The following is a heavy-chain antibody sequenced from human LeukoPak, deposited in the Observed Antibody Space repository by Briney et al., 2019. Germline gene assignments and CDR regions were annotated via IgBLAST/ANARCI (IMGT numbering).Heavy chain of an antibody. CDR1: GGSINNYY. Sequence: SETLSLTCTVSGGSINNYYWSWIRQPPGKGLEWIGYLYNSGTTNYNPSLKSRVSISGDTSKNQFSLKLNSMTAADTAVYYCATRGVKTTRFDYWGQGILVTVSS. CDR3: ATRGVKTTRFDY. J-gene: IGHJ4*02. V-gene: IGHV4-59*01. CDR2: LYNSGTT. D-gene: IGHD1-1*01.